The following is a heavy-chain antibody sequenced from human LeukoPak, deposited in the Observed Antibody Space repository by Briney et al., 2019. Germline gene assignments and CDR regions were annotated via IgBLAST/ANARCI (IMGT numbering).Heavy chain of an antibody. J-gene: IGHJ4*02. CDR3: AKDPGRVRGVITYFDY. Sequence: GESLRLSCAASGFTFSSYGMHWVRQPPGKGLEWVAVIWYDGSNNYYADSVKGRFTISRDNSKNTLYLQMHSLRAEDTAVYYCAKDPGRVRGVITYFDYWGQGTLVTVSS. V-gene: IGHV3-33*06. CDR2: IWYDGSNN. D-gene: IGHD3-10*01. CDR1: GFTFSSYG.